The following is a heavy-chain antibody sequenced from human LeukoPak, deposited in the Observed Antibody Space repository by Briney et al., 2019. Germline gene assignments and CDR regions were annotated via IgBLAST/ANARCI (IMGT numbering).Heavy chain of an antibody. V-gene: IGHV3-30*02. J-gene: IGHJ4*02. CDR3: AKDSIAVAGIDY. CDR2: IRYDGSNK. D-gene: IGHD6-19*01. Sequence: GGSLRLSCAASGFTFSSYGMHWVRQAPGKGLEWEAFIRYDGSNKYYADSVKGRFTISRDNSKNTLYLQMNSLRAEDTAVYYCAKDSIAVAGIDYWGQGTLVTVSS. CDR1: GFTFSSYG.